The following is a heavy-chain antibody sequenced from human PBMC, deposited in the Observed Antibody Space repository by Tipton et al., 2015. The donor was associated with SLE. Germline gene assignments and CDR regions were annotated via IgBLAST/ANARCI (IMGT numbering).Heavy chain of an antibody. J-gene: IGHJ3*02. CDR3: AGKIVADAFDI. CDR2: ISSSGSTI. D-gene: IGHD3-22*01. Sequence: GSLRLSCAASGFTFSSYEMNWVRQAPGKGLEWVSYISSSGSTIYYADSVKGRFTISRDNAKNSLYLQMNSLRAEETAVYYCAGKIVADAFDIWGQGTMVTVPS. CDR1: GFTFSSYE. V-gene: IGHV3-48*03.